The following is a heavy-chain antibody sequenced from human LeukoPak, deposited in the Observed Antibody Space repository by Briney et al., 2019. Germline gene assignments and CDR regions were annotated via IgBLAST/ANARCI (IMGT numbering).Heavy chain of an antibody. V-gene: IGHV3-30-3*01. CDR3: TRGMLRQPPDY. CDR1: GFTFSSYA. Sequence: GGSLRLSCAASGFTFSSYAMHWVSQAPGKGLEGVTAISDDETYKFYADSVKGRFTISRDNSKNTLYLQMNSLRVEDTAIYYCTRGMLRQPPDYWGQGMLVTVSS. D-gene: IGHD3-10*02. CDR2: ISDDETYK. J-gene: IGHJ4*02.